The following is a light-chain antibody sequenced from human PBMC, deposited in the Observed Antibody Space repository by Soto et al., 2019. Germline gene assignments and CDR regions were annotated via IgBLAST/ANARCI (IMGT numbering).Light chain of an antibody. Sequence: QTVVTQPPSASGTPGQRVTISCSGSSSNVGSNTVSWYQQLPGTAPKVLIYSDDQRPSGVPDRFSGSRSGSSASLAISGLQSGDEADYYCASWEDSLNGWVIGGGTKRTVL. CDR1: SSNVGSNT. J-gene: IGLJ3*02. V-gene: IGLV1-44*01. CDR3: ASWEDSLNGWV. CDR2: SDD.